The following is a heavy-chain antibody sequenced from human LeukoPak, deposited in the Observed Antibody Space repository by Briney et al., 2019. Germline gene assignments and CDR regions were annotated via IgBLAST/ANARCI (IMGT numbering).Heavy chain of an antibody. CDR2: IYHSGST. CDR1: GGPIISHY. J-gene: IGHJ5*02. V-gene: IGHV4-38-2*02. D-gene: IGHD2-2*01. Sequence: PSETLSLTCSVSGGPIISHYWSWIRQPPGKGLEWIGSIYHSGSTYYNPSLKSRVTISVDTSKNQFSLKLSSVTAADTAVYYCARGRGIFVVVPAATSWFDPWGQGTLVTVSS. CDR3: ARGRGIFVVVPAATSWFDP.